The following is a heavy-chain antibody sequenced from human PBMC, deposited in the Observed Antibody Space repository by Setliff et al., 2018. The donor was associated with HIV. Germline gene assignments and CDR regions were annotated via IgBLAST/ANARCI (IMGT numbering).Heavy chain of an antibody. CDR2: IYTSGST. CDR3: ARDREDDGDYVAFDI. J-gene: IGHJ3*02. V-gene: IGHV4-61*02. CDR1: GGSISSGSYY. Sequence: SETLSLTCTVSGGSISSGSYYWSWIRQPAGKGLEWIGRIYTSGSTNYNPSLKSRVTISVDTSKNQFSLKLSSVTAADTAVYYCARDREDDGDYVAFDIWGQGTMVTVS. D-gene: IGHD4-17*01.